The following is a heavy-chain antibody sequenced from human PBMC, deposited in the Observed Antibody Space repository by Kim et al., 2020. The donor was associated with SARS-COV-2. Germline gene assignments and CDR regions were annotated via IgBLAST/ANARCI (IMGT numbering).Heavy chain of an antibody. V-gene: IGHV4-59*01. CDR2: IYYSGST. CDR1: GGSISSYY. D-gene: IGHD1-26*01. Sequence: SETLSLTCTVSGGSISSYYWSWIRQPPGKGLEWIGYIYYSGSTNYNPSLKSRVTISVDTSKNQFSLKLSSVTAADTAVYYCARDSGSYYPGEGFDYWGQGALVTVSS. CDR3: ARDSGSYYPGEGFDY. J-gene: IGHJ4*02.